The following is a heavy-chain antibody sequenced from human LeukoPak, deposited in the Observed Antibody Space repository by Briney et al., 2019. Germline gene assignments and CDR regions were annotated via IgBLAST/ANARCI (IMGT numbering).Heavy chain of an antibody. V-gene: IGHV4-31*03. CDR3: ARRWNYYFDY. CDR1: GGSISSGGYY. Sequence: SETLSLTCTVSGGSISSGGYYWSWIRQHPGKGLEWIGYIYYSGSTYYNPSLKSRVTISVGTSKNQFSLKLSSVTAADTAVYYCARRWNYYFDYWGQGTLVTVSS. CDR2: IYYSGST. J-gene: IGHJ4*02. D-gene: IGHD1-7*01.